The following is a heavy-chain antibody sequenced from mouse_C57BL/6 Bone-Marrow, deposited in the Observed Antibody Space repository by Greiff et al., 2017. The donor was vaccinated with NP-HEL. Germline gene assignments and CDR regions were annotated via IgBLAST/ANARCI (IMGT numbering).Heavy chain of an antibody. CDR3: ARDEGNYYYAMDY. CDR1: GISITTGNYR. Sequence: DVQLQESGPGLVKPSQTVFLTCTVTGISITTGNYRWSWIRQFPGNKLEWIGYIYYSGTITYNPSLTSRTTITRDTPKNQFFLEMNSLTAEDTATYYCARDEGNYYYAMDYWGQGTSVTVSS. J-gene: IGHJ4*01. V-gene: IGHV3-5*01. D-gene: IGHD2-1*01. CDR2: IYYSGTI.